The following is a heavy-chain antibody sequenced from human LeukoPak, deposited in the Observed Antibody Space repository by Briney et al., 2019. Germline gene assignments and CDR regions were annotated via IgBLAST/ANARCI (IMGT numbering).Heavy chain of an antibody. CDR3: ARDYPVTSGAFDY. V-gene: IGHV3-30-3*01. J-gene: IGHJ4*02. Sequence: GGSLILSCAASGFTFSSYAMHWVRQAPGKGLEWVAVISYDGSNKYYADSVKGRFTISRDNSKNTLYLQMNSLRAEDTAVYYCARDYPVTSGAFDYWGQGTLVTVSS. CDR1: GFTFSSYA. CDR2: ISYDGSNK. D-gene: IGHD3-16*01.